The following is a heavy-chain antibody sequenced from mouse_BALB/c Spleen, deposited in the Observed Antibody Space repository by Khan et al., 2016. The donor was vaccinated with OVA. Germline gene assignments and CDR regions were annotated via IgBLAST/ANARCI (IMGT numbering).Heavy chain of an antibody. CDR2: ISTYSGST. CDR3: SRPAYDGYFDY. CDR1: GYTFTDYA. V-gene: IGHV1S137*01. D-gene: IGHD2-3*01. Sequence: QVQLQQSGPELVRPGVSVKISCKGSGYTFTDYAMYWVKQSHAKSLEWIGLISTYSGSTNYNQKFKGKVTMTVDTSSSAAYMELARLTSEDSAIXDCSRPAYDGYFDYWGQGTAVTVSS. J-gene: IGHJ2*01.